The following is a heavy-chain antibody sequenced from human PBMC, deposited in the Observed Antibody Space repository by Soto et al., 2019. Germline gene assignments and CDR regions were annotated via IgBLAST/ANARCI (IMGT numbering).Heavy chain of an antibody. D-gene: IGHD2-21*02. J-gene: IGHJ6*02. V-gene: IGHV3-48*03. CDR1: GFTFSSYE. CDR3: AVYCGGDCEGPYYYGMDV. CDR2: ISSSGSTI. Sequence: SGGSLRLSCAASGFTFSSYEMNWVRQAPGKGLEWVSYISSSGSTIYYAGSVKGRFTISRDNAKNSLYLQMNSLRAEDTAVYYCAVYCGGDCEGPYYYGMDVWGQGTTVTVSS.